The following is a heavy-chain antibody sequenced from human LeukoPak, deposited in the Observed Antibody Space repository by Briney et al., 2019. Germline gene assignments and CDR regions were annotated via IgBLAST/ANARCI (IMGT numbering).Heavy chain of an antibody. CDR1: GFTLSTYW. CDR2: INGDGSTT. CDR3: TRRVDATRWYDP. Sequence: PGGSLRLSCAASGFTLSTYWMHWVRQAPGEGLVWVSRINGDGSTTNYADSVKGRFTISRDNAKNTLYLQMNSLRAEDTAVYYCTRRVDATRWYDPWGQRTLVTVSS. D-gene: IGHD2-15*01. J-gene: IGHJ5*02. V-gene: IGHV3-74*01.